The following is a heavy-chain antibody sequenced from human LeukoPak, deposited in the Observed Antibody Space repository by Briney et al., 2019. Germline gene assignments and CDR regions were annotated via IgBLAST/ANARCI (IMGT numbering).Heavy chain of an antibody. CDR2: ISAYNGNT. J-gene: IGHJ3*02. CDR1: GYTFTSYG. CDR3: ARAKLKIYSSSWYANRAFDI. D-gene: IGHD6-13*01. Sequence: GASVKVSCKASGYTFTSYGISWVRQAPGQGLEWMGWISAYNGNTNYAQKLQGRVTMTTDTSTSTAYMELSRLRSDDTAVYYCARAKLKIYSSSWYANRAFDIWGQGTMVTVSS. V-gene: IGHV1-18*01.